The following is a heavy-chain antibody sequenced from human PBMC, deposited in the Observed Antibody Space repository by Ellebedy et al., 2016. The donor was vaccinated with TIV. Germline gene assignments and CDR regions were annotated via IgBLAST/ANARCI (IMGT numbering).Heavy chain of an antibody. CDR2: ISGSGGST. D-gene: IGHD3-10*01. CDR1: GFTFSSYA. J-gene: IGHJ6*02. CDR3: ATDLRADYYGSGSYYSSRNYYYYYGMDV. V-gene: IGHV3-23*01. Sequence: GGSLRLXXAASGFTFSSYAMSWVRQAPGKGLEWVSAISGSGGSTYYADSVKGRFTISRDNSKNTLYLQMNSLRAEDTAVYYCATDLRADYYGSGSYYSSRNYYYYYGMDVWGQGTTVTVSS.